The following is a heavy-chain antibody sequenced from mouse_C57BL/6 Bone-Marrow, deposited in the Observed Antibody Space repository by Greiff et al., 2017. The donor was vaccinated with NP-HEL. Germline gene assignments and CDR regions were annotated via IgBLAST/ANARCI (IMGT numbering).Heavy chain of an antibody. V-gene: IGHV1-42*01. D-gene: IGHD2-3*01. J-gene: IGHJ3*01. CDR2: INPSTGGT. CDR1: GYSFTGYY. CDR3: ARLDDGYLIAY. Sequence: EVQGVESGPELVKPGASVKISCKASGYSFTGYYMNWVKQSPEKSLEWIGEINPSTGGTTYNQKFKAKATLTVDKSSSTAYMQLKSLTSEDSAVYDCARLDDGYLIAYWGQGTLVTVSA.